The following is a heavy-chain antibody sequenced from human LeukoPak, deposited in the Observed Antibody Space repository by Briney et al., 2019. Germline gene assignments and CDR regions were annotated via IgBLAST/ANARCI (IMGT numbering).Heavy chain of an antibody. V-gene: IGHV3-48*01. CDR3: ARSRSGNFFDY. D-gene: IGHD1-26*01. CDR1: GFTFSTYS. Sequence: QTGGSLRLSCAASGFTFSTYSMTWVRQAPGKGLDWVSYITSSGATTYYAGSVQGRFTISRDNAKNSLYLQMNSLRAEDTAVYYCARSRSGNFFDYWGQGIQVTVSS. J-gene: IGHJ4*02. CDR2: ITSSGATT.